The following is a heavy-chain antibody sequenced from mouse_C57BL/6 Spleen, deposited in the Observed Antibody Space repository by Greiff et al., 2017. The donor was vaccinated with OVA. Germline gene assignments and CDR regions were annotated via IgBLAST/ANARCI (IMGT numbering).Heavy chain of an antibody. CDR2: ISSGSSTI. CDR1: GFTFSDYG. J-gene: IGHJ1*03. D-gene: IGHD2-4*01. Sequence: EVKLQESGGGLVKPGGSLKLSCAASGFTFSDYGMHWVRQAPEKGLEWVAYISSGSSTIYYADTVKGRFTISRDNAKNTLFLQMTSLRSEDTAMYYCARSLYDYDGYWYFDVWGTGTTVTVSS. V-gene: IGHV5-17*01. CDR3: ARSLYDYDGYWYFDV.